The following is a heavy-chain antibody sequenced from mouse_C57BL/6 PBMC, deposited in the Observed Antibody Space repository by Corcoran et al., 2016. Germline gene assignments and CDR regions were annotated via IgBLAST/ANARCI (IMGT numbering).Heavy chain of an antibody. D-gene: IGHD2-12*01. CDR2: INTYSGVP. CDR1: GYTFTTYG. Sequence: QIQLVQSGPELKKPGETVKISCKASGYTFTTYGMSWVKQAPGKGLKWMGWINTYSGVPTYADDFKGRFAFSLETSASTAYLQINNLKNEDTATYFCARGKLLYVDYWGQGTSVTVSS. CDR3: ARGKLLYVDY. V-gene: IGHV9-3*01. J-gene: IGHJ4*01.